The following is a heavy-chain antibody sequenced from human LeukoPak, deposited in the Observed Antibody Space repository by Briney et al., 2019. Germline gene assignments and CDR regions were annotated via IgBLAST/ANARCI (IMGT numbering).Heavy chain of an antibody. V-gene: IGHV4-34*01. CDR3: ARGRRGSKSSYYYYMDV. J-gene: IGHJ6*03. CDR1: GGSFSVYY. CDR2: INHSGST. Sequence: SETLSLTCAVYGGSFSVYYWSWLRQPPGKGLEWIGEINHSGSTNYHPSLKSRVTISVDTSKNQFSLKLSSVAAADTAVYYCARGRRGSKSSYYYYMDVWGKGTTVTVSS. D-gene: IGHD1-14*01.